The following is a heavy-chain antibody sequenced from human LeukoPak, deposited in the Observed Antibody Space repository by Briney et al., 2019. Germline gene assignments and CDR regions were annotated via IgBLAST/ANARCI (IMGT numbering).Heavy chain of an antibody. CDR2: INPNSEGT. V-gene: IGHV1-2*02. J-gene: IGHJ4*02. D-gene: IGHD3-3*01. Sequence: ASAKPSCTASTYTFTAYYIDWVPAAPEQGRQWMVGINPNSEGTKYTHNFQGGVTMKKTTSSSTAHMELNRWRSDDPAVYNCGKVRGYDFLGTEGFDYWGQGTLVTVSS. CDR3: GKVRGYDFLGTEGFDY. CDR1: TYTFTAYY.